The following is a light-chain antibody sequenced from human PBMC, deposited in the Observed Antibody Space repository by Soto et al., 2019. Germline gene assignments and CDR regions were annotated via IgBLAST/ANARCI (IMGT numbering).Light chain of an antibody. V-gene: IGKV1-39*01. CDR3: HQSYSTPPLT. J-gene: IGKJ4*01. CDR1: QSISSY. CDR2: AAS. Sequence: DIQMTQSPSSLSASVGDRVTITCRARQSISSYVNWYQQKPEKAPKLLIYAASSLQSGVPSRFSGSGSGTDFTLTISSLQPEDFATYYCHQSYSTPPLTFGGGTKVEIK.